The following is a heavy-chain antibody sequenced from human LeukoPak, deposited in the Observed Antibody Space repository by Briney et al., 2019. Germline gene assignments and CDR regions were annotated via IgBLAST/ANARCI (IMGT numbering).Heavy chain of an antibody. J-gene: IGHJ4*02. D-gene: IGHD1-26*01. Sequence: PGGSLRLSCAASGFTVSSTYMSWVRQAPGKGLEWVSVIYSGGSTYYADSVKGRFTISRDNSKNTLYLQMNSLRAEDTAVYYCARTGGSYYFGYWGQGTLVTVSS. CDR1: GFTVSSTY. V-gene: IGHV3-66*01. CDR2: IYSGGST. CDR3: ARTGGSYYFGY.